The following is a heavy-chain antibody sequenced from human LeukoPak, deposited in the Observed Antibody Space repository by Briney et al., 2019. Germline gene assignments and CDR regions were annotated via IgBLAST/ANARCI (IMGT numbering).Heavy chain of an antibody. D-gene: IGHD6-19*01. CDR1: GFTFSSYS. CDR3: ASPGIAVAGTYGTFDY. V-gene: IGHV3-21*01. CDR2: ISSSSSYI. J-gene: IGHJ4*02. Sequence: GGSLRLSCAASGFTFSSYSMNWVRQAPGKGLEWVSSISSSSSYIYYADSVKGRFTISRDNAKNSLYLQMNSLRAEDTAVYYCASPGIAVAGTYGTFDYWGQGTLVTVSS.